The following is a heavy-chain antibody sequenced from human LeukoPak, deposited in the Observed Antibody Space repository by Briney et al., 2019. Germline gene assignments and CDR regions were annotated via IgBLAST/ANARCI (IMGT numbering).Heavy chain of an antibody. D-gene: IGHD5-18*01. Sequence: GASVKVSCKASGYTFTSYDINWVRQATGQGLEWMGWMNPNSGNTGYAQKFQGRVTITRNTSISTAYMELSSLRSEDTAVYYCARIALRHGYKSLGYWGQGTLVTVPS. CDR2: MNPNSGNT. V-gene: IGHV1-8*03. CDR1: GYTFTSYD. J-gene: IGHJ4*02. CDR3: ARIALRHGYKSLGY.